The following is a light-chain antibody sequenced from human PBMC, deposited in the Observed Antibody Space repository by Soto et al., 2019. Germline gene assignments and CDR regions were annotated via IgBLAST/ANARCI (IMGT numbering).Light chain of an antibody. J-gene: IGLJ3*02. CDR2: EVT. Sequence: QSALTQPPSASGSPGQSVTISCTGTSSDVGGYNYVSWYQQYPGRAPKLMIYEVTKRPSGVPDRFSGSKSGNTASRTVSGLQAEDEAYYPGSSYAASNNFYFVFGGGTKVTVL. CDR1: SSDVGGYNY. V-gene: IGLV2-8*01. CDR3: SSYAASNNFYFV.